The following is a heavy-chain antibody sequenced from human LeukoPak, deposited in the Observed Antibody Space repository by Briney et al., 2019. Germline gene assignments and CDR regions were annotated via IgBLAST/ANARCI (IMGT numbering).Heavy chain of an antibody. CDR1: GFTFSSYA. CDR2: ISTNGGST. J-gene: IGHJ4*02. Sequence: GGSLRLSCAASGFTFSSYAMSWVRQAPGKGLEWVSGISTNGGSTSYAGSVKGRFTISRDNPRNTLYMEMNSLGAEDTAVYYCSVMHRYYDGSGYWVQWGQGTLVTVSS. V-gene: IGHV3-23*01. D-gene: IGHD3-22*01. CDR3: SVMHRYYDGSGYWVQ.